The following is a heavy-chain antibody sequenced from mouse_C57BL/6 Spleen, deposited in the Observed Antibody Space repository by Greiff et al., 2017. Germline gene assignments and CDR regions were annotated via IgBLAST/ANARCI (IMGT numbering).Heavy chain of an antibody. V-gene: IGHV5-15*01. J-gene: IGHJ4*01. CDR3: ARQTLPYYAMDY. CDR1: GFTFSDYG. CDR2: LSNLAYSI. Sequence: EVMLVESGGGLVQPGGSLKLSCAASGFTFSDYGMAWVRQAPRKGPEWVAFLSNLAYSIYYADTVTGRFTISRENAKNTRYLEMSSLRAEDTAMYYCARQTLPYYAMDYWGQGTSVTVAS. D-gene: IGHD2-10*01.